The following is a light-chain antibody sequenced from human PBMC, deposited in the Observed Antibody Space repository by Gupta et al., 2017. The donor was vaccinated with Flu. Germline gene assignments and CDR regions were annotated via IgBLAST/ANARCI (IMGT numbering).Light chain of an antibody. CDR3: QSADSSGKV. V-gene: IGLV3-25*03. Sequence: SPGQTARITCSGDALPKQYAYWYQQKPGQAPVLVIYKDSERPSGIPERFSGSSSGTTVTLTISGVQAEDEADYYCQSADSSGKVFGGGTKLTVL. J-gene: IGLJ2*01. CDR2: KDS. CDR1: ALPKQY.